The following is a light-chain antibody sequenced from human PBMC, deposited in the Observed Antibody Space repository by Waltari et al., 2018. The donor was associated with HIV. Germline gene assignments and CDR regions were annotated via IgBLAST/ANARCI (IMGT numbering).Light chain of an antibody. V-gene: IGLV1-40*03. CDR2: NTT. CDR3: QSYDTSLSAWV. J-gene: IGLJ2*01. CDR1: SSNIGAGYD. Sequence: QSVLTQPPSISGAPGQRITVSCSGTSSNIGAGYDVPWYQQLPGTAPKPLLSNTTTRPSGVPDRFAASKSDASASLAITGLQAADEGDYFCQSYDTSLSAWVFGGGTRLTVL.